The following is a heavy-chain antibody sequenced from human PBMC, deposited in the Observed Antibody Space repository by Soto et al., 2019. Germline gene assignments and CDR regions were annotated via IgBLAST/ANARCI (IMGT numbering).Heavy chain of an antibody. J-gene: IGHJ5*02. CDR3: ARAHIVVVTATGHWFDP. D-gene: IGHD2-21*02. Sequence: PSETLSLTCTVSGGSISSYYWSWIRQPPGKGLEWIGYIYYSGSTNYNPSLKSRVTISVDTSKNQFSLKLSSVTAADTAVYYCARAHIVVVTATGHWFDPWGQGTLVTVSS. V-gene: IGHV4-59*01. CDR1: GGSISSYY. CDR2: IYYSGST.